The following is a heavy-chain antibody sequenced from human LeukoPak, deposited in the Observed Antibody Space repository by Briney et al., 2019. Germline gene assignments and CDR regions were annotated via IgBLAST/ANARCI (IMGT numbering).Heavy chain of an antibody. CDR1: GGSISSYY. Sequence: KPSETLSLTCAVSGGSISSYYWSWIRQPAGKGLEWIGCIYSSGSTNYNPSLKSRVSMSVDTSKNLFSLKLSSVTAADTAVYYCARGPQRSAVVPDAFDMWGQGTMVTVSS. D-gene: IGHD6-19*01. V-gene: IGHV4-4*07. CDR3: ARGPQRSAVVPDAFDM. J-gene: IGHJ3*02. CDR2: IYSSGST.